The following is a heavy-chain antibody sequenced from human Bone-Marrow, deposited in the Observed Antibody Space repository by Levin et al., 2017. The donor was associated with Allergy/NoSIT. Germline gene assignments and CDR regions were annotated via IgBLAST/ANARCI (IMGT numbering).Heavy chain of an antibody. V-gene: IGHV3-7*03. J-gene: IGHJ4*02. D-gene: IGHD4-11*01. CDR2: INQDGSRA. Sequence: PGGSLRLSCAVSGFTYNTYWMAWVRQAPGKGLEWLATINQDGSRAYYLGSVGGRFTISRDNAEKSLYLQMNSLRADDTAVYYCAKRPDYHDVEYWGQGTLVTVSS. CDR1: GFTYNTYW. CDR3: AKRPDYHDVEY.